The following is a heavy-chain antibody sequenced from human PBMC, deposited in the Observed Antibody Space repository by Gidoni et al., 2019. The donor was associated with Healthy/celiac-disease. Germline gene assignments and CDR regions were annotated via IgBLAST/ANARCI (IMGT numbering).Heavy chain of an antibody. CDR2: INAGNGNT. CDR1: GYTFTSYA. D-gene: IGHD5-12*01. J-gene: IGHJ4*02. Sequence: QVQLVQSGAEVKKPGASVTVSCKASGYTFTSYAMHWVRQAPGQRLEWMGWINAGNGNTKYSQKFQGRVTITRDTSASTAYMELSSLRSEDTAVYYCARDLEGYGEYWGQGTLVTVSS. CDR3: ARDLEGYGEY. V-gene: IGHV1-3*01.